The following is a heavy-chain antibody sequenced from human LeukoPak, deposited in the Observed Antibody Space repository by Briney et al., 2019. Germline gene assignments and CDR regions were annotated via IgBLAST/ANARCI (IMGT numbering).Heavy chain of an antibody. CDR2: IYYSGNT. V-gene: IGHV4-59*01. CDR3: VRERAAGNPSHFDY. J-gene: IGHJ4*02. D-gene: IGHD6-13*01. Sequence: PSETLSLTCSVSSDSISGYYWSWLRQPPGKGLEWIGYIYYSGNTYYNPSLKSRVTISSDTSKNQFSLKMNSMTAADTAVYYCVRERAAGNPSHFDYWGQGSLVTVSS. CDR1: SDSISGYY.